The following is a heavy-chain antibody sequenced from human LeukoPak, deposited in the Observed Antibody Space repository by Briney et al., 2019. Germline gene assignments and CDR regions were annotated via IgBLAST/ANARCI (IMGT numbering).Heavy chain of an antibody. J-gene: IGHJ6*03. CDR2: INPNSGGT. Sequence: ASVKVSCKASGYTFTGYYMNWVRQAPGQGLEWMGRINPNSGGTNYAQKFQGRVTMTRDASISTAYMELSRLRSDDTAVYYCARGDYYYYYMDVWGKGTTVTVSS. V-gene: IGHV1-2*06. CDR3: ARGDYYYYYMDV. CDR1: GYTFTGYY.